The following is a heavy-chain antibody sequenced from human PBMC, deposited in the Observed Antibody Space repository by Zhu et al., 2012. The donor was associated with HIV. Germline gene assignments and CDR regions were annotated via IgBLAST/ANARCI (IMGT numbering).Heavy chain of an antibody. V-gene: IGHV4-39*07. D-gene: IGHD3-10*01. CDR3: AKFDSRSHRAY. CDR1: GDSISSSNYY. CDR2: IFYTGSA. J-gene: IGHJ4*02. Sequence: QVQVQESGPGLVTPSETLSLTCSVSGDSISSSNYYWGWIRRPPGKGLEWIASIFYTGSAYYNPSLKSRVTISKDTSKNQLSLKLTSVTAADTASYHCAKFDSRSHRAYWGQGTLLTVSS.